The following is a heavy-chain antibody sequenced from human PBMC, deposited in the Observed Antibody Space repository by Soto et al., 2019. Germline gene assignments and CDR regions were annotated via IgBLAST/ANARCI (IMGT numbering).Heavy chain of an antibody. Sequence: SETLSLTCTVSGSSISSHYWSWIRPPPGKGLEWIGYIYYSGSTNYNPSFKSRVTISVDTSKNQFSLKLSSVTAADTAVYYCARDLGGEQWLVGERYGMDVWGQGTTVTVSS. V-gene: IGHV4-59*11. J-gene: IGHJ6*02. D-gene: IGHD6-19*01. CDR3: ARDLGGEQWLVGERYGMDV. CDR1: GSSISSHY. CDR2: IYYSGST.